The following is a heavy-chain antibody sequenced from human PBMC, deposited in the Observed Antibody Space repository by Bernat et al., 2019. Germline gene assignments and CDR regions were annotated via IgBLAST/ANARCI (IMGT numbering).Heavy chain of an antibody. CDR2: ISYDGTYK. CDR1: GFTFTDYG. V-gene: IGHV3-30*03. CDR3: ARDRTVGGSDQDH. D-gene: IGHD1-26*01. Sequence: QVQLVESGGGVVQPGRSLRLSCVVSGFTFTDYGMHWVRQAPGKGLEWVAFISYDGTYKYYADSVKGRFTISRDSSNNTVSLQMNSLRPEDTAIYYCARDRTVGGSDQDHWGQGSLVTVSS. J-gene: IGHJ4*02.